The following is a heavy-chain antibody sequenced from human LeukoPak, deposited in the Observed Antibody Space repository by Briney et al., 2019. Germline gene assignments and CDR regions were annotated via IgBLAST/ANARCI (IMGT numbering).Heavy chain of an antibody. CDR2: IWYDGSNK. Sequence: PGRSLRLSCAASGFTFSSYAMHWVRQAPGKGLEWVAVIWYDGSNKYYADSVKGRFTISRDNSKNTLYLQMNSLRAEDTAVYYCAREVELSADYWGQGTLVTVSS. V-gene: IGHV3-33*08. CDR1: GFTFSSYA. J-gene: IGHJ4*02. CDR3: AREVELSADY. D-gene: IGHD3-16*02.